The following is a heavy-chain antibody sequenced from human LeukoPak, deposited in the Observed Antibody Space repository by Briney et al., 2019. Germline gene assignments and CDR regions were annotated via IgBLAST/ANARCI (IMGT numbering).Heavy chain of an antibody. CDR1: GFPFSSYS. V-gene: IGHV3-7*03. J-gene: IGHJ6*02. CDR2: IRHDGSDK. D-gene: IGHD6-13*01. CDR3: ARRITIAAAGWGYGMDV. Sequence: GGSLRLSCAASGFPFSSYSMTWVRQAPGKGLEWVANIRHDGSDKKYVDSVKGRFTISRDNAENLLFLQMNSLRAEDTAVYYCARRITIAAAGWGYGMDVWGQGTTVTVSS.